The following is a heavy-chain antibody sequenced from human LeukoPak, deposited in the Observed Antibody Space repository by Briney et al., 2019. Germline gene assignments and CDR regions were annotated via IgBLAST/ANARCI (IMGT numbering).Heavy chain of an antibody. J-gene: IGHJ6*02. V-gene: IGHV3-64D*09. D-gene: IGHD6-19*01. CDR2: ISSDGGST. CDR1: GFTFNNYT. CDR3: VKGNLAGGGSFYYGMDV. Sequence: PGGSLRLSCSASGFTFNNYTMHWVRQAPGKGLEYVSAISSDGGSTHYADSVKGRFTISRDNSKNTLDLQMSSLRAEDTAMYYCVKGNLAGGGSFYYGMDVWGQGTTVTVSS.